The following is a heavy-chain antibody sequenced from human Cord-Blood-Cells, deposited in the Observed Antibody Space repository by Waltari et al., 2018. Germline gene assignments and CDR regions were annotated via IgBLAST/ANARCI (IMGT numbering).Heavy chain of an antibody. J-gene: IGHJ3*02. Sequence: QVQLVESGGGVVQPGRSLRLPCAASGFTFSSYAMHWVRQAPGKGLEWVAVISYDGSNKYYADSVKGRFTISRDNSKNTLYLQMNSLRAEDTAVYYCARDLADAFDIWGQGTMVTVSS. CDR1: GFTFSSYA. CDR2: ISYDGSNK. CDR3: ARDLADAFDI. V-gene: IGHV3-30-3*01.